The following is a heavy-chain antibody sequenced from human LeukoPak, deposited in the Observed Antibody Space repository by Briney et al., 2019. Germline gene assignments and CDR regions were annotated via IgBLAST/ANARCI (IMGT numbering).Heavy chain of an antibody. CDR1: GDSISSYY. CDR2: IYSSGST. Sequence: SETLSLTCTVSGDSISSYYWSWIRQPAGKGLEWIGRIYSSGSTDYNPSLKSRVTVSVDTSKNQFSLKLTSVTAADTAVYYCARDVGGSNFDCWGQGTLVPVSS. V-gene: IGHV4-4*07. D-gene: IGHD3-3*01. J-gene: IGHJ4*02. CDR3: ARDVGGSNFDC.